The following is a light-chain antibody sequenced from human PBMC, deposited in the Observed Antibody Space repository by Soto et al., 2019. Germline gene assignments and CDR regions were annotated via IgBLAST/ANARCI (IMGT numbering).Light chain of an antibody. CDR3: QQYNTFSPI. V-gene: IGKV1-5*03. CDR2: KVS. CDR1: HSVSTW. J-gene: IGKJ3*01. Sequence: IQMTQSPSTLSASVGDTVTITCRASHSVSTWLAWYQQKSGKAPKLLIYKVSTLESGVPSRFSGSGSGTEFTLTITSLQPDDLATYYCQQYNTFSPIFGPGTKVDLK.